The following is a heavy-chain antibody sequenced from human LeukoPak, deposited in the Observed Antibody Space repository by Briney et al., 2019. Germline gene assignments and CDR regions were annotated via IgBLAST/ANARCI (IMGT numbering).Heavy chain of an antibody. J-gene: IGHJ4*02. D-gene: IGHD5-18*01. Sequence: GGSLRLSCAASGFTFSSYAMSWVRQAPGKGLEWVSAISGSGGSTYYADSVRGRFTISRDNSKNTLYLQMNSLRAEDTAVYYCAKHGGGYSYYYWGQGTLVTVSS. V-gene: IGHV3-23*01. CDR2: ISGSGGST. CDR1: GFTFSSYA. CDR3: AKHGGGYSYYY.